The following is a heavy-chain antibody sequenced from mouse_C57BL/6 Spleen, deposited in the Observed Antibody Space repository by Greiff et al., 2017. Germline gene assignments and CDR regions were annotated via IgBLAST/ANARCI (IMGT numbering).Heavy chain of an antibody. CDR1: GYTFTSYW. CDR3: ARSGEALLSLFDY. D-gene: IGHD1-1*02. V-gene: IGHV1-59*01. J-gene: IGHJ2*01. Sequence: QVQLQQPGAELVRPGTSVKLSCKASGYTFTSYWMHWVKQRPGQGLEWIGVIDPSDSYTNYNQKFKGKATLTVDTSSSTAYMQLSSLTSEDSAVYYCARSGEALLSLFDYWGQGTTLTVSS. CDR2: IDPSDSYT.